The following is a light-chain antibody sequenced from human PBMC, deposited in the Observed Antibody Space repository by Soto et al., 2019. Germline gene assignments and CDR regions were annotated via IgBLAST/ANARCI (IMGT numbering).Light chain of an antibody. V-gene: IGKV1-39*01. CDR2: AAS. J-gene: IGKJ1*01. Sequence: DIPFAQASSSLFASVWDGVSLSCRASQSISNYLNWYQQKPGKAPKVLIFAASRLQSGVPSRFSGSGSGTDFTLTISSLQPEDFATYYCQQSYTRTFGQGTKVDIK. CDR1: QSISNY. CDR3: QQSYTRT.